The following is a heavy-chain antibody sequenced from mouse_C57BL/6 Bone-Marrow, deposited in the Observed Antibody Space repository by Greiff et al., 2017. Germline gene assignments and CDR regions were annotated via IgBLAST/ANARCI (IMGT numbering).Heavy chain of an antibody. D-gene: IGHD1-1*01. CDR2: ISDGGSYT. J-gene: IGHJ3*01. CDR1: GFTFSSYA. V-gene: IGHV5-4*03. Sequence: EVKLVESGGGLVKPGGSLKLSCAASGFTFSSYAMSWVRQTPEKRLEWVATISDGGSYTYYPDNVKGRFTISRDNAKNNLYLQMSHLKSEDTAMYYCARNYYGSSYDWFAYWGQGTLVTVSA. CDR3: ARNYYGSSYDWFAY.